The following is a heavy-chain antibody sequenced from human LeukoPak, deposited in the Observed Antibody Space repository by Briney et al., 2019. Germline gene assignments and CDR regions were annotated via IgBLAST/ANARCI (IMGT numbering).Heavy chain of an antibody. V-gene: IGHV3-15*01. J-gene: IGHJ3*01. D-gene: IGHD2-2*02. CDR2: IKSKTDGGTT. Sequence: EPGGSLRLSCAASGFTFSSYAMSWVRQAPGKGLEWVGHIKSKTDGGTTDYAAPVKGRFTISRHDSKNTLYLQMNSLKTEDTAVYYCTTYCSRMNCYTAAFDVWGQGTMVTVSS. CDR3: TTYCSRMNCYTAAFDV. CDR1: GFTFSSYA.